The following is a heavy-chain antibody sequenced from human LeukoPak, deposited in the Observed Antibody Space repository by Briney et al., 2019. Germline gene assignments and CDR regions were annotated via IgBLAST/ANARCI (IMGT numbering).Heavy chain of an antibody. CDR2: IYPGDSDT. CDR1: GYTFSSYW. D-gene: IGHD3-3*01. J-gene: IGHJ4*02. V-gene: IGHV5-51*01. CDR3: ARQNDFRLDY. Sequence: GESLRISCKGSGYTFSSYWIGWVRQMPGKGLEWMGIIYPGDSDTRYGPSLQGQVTISVDTSIGTAYLQWSSLKASDTAIYYCARQNDFRLDYWGQGTLVIVSS.